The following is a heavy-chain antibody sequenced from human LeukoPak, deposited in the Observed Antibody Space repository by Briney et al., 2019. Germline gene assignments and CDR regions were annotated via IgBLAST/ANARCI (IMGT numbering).Heavy chain of an antibody. CDR2: TYYRSKWYN. V-gene: IGHV6-1*01. D-gene: IGHD2-15*01. CDR1: GDSASSNSAA. Sequence: SQTLSLTCAISGDSASSNSAAWNWIRQSPSRGLEWLGRTYYRSKWYNDYAVSVKSRITINPDTSKNQFSLQLNSVTPEDTAVYYCARMWGYCSGGSCYDYYYYYGMDVWGQGTTVTVSS. CDR3: ARMWGYCSGGSCYDYYYYYGMDV. J-gene: IGHJ6*02.